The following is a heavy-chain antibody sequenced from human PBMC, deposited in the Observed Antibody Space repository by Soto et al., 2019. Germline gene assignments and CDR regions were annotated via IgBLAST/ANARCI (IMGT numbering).Heavy chain of an antibody. CDR2: IYYSGST. CDR3: ARVPAARGYYFDY. Sequence: SETLSLTCTVSGGSTSSGDYYWSWIRQPPGKGLEWIGYIYYSGSTYYNPSLKSRVTISVDTSKNQFSLKLSSVTAADTAVYYCARVPAARGYYFDYWGQGTLVTVSS. D-gene: IGHD2-2*01. V-gene: IGHV4-30-4*01. J-gene: IGHJ4*02. CDR1: GGSTSSGDYY.